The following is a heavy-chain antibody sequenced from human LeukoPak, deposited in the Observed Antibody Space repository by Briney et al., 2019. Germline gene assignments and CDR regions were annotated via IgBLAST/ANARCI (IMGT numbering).Heavy chain of an antibody. D-gene: IGHD6-13*01. CDR2: IYYSGST. CDR1: GGSISSSSYY. V-gene: IGHV4-39*07. CDR3: ARDLGIAAAGYAFDI. Sequence: SSETLSLTCTVSGGSISSSSYYWGWIRQPPGKGLEWSGSIYYSGSTYYNPSLKSRVTISVDTSKNQFSLKLSSVTAADTAVYYCARDLGIAAAGYAFDIWGQGTMVTVSS. J-gene: IGHJ3*02.